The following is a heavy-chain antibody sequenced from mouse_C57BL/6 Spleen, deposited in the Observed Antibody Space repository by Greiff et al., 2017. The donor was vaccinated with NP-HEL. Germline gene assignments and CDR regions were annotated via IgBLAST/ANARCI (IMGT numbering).Heavy chain of an antibody. D-gene: IGHD2-1*01. CDR3: ARGDYGNHAWFAY. CDR2: IDPSDSYT. V-gene: IGHV1-59*01. Sequence: QVQLKQPGAELVRPGTSVKLSCKASGYTFTSYWMHWVKQRPGQGLEWIGVIDPSDSYTNYNQKFKGKATLTVDTSSSTAYMQLSSLTSEDSAVYYCARGDYGNHAWFAYWGQGTLVTVSA. J-gene: IGHJ3*01. CDR1: GYTFTSYW.